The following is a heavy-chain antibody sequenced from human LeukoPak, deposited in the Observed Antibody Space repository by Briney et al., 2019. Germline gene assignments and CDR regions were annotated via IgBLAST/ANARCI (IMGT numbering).Heavy chain of an antibody. D-gene: IGHD3-3*01. V-gene: IGHV4-59*12. Sequence: SETLSLTCTVSGGSISSYYWSWIRQPPGKGLEWIGYIYYSGSTNYNPSLKSRVTISVDTSKNQFSLKLSSVTAADTAVYYCASSDFSKINWFDPRGQGTLVTVSS. J-gene: IGHJ5*02. CDR1: GGSISSYY. CDR3: ASSDFSKINWFDP. CDR2: IYYSGST.